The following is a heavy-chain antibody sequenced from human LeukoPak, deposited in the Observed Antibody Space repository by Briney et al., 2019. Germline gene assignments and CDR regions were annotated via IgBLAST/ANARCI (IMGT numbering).Heavy chain of an antibody. J-gene: IGHJ4*02. CDR3: ARDGSGSGWFYYFDY. Sequence: EASVKVSCKASGYTFTSYGISWVRQAPGQGLEWMGWISTYNGNTNYAQKLRGRVTMTTDTSTSTAYMELRSLRSDDTAVYYCARDGSGSGWFYYFDYWGQGTLVTVSS. D-gene: IGHD6-19*01. CDR1: GYTFTSYG. V-gene: IGHV1-18*04. CDR2: ISTYNGNT.